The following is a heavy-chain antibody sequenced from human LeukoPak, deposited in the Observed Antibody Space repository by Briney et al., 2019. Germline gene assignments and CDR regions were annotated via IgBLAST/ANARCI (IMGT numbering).Heavy chain of an antibody. D-gene: IGHD2-2*01. CDR2: ISGSGGST. CDR3: AKAFTAYCSSTSCYVDY. V-gene: IGHV3-23*01. Sequence: GGSLRLSCAASGFTFSSYAMSWVRQAPGKGLEWVSAISGSGGSTYYADSVKGRFTISRDNSKNTLYLQVNSLRAEDTAVHYCAKAFTAYCSSTSCYVDYWGQGTLVTVSS. CDR1: GFTFSSYA. J-gene: IGHJ4*02.